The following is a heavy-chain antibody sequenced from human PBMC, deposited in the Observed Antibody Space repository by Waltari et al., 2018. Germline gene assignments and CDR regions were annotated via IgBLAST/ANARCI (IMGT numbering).Heavy chain of an antibody. CDR3: AKAGMYSSGWTRLYYFDY. V-gene: IGHV3-23*01. J-gene: IGHJ4*02. Sequence: EVQLLESGGGLVQPGGSLRLSCAASGFTFSSYAMSWVRQAPGKGLEWVSAISGSGGSTYYADSVKGLFTISRDNSKNTLYLQMNSLRAEDTAVYYCAKAGMYSSGWTRLYYFDYWGQGTLVTVSS. CDR2: ISGSGGST. CDR1: GFTFSSYA. D-gene: IGHD6-19*01.